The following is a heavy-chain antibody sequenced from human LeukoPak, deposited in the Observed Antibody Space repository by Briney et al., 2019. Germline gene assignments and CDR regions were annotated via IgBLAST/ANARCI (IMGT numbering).Heavy chain of an antibody. V-gene: IGHV4-4*07. J-gene: IGHJ4*02. D-gene: IGHD1-26*01. CDR1: GGSISSYY. CDR2: IYTSGST. Sequence: SETLSLTCTVSGGSISSYYWSWIRQPAGKGLEWIGRIYTSGSTNYSSSLKSRVTISVDKSKNQFSLKLSSVTAADTAVYYCARDPGSSYFDYWRQGTLVTVSS. CDR3: ARDPGSSYFDY.